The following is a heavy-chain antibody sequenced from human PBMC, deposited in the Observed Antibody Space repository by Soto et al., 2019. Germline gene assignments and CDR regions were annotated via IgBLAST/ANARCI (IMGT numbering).Heavy chain of an antibody. CDR1: GFTFSSYS. V-gene: IGHV3-21*01. D-gene: IGHD3-10*01. CDR2: ISSSSSYI. Sequence: GGSLRLSCAASGFTFSSYSMNWVRQAPGKGLEWVSSISSSSSYIYYADSVKGRFTISRDNAKNSLYLQMNSLRAEDTAVYYCARGITRVPPDNGLGSYWYYYYYGMYVWGQGTTVTVSS. CDR3: ARGITRVPPDNGLGSYWYYYYYGMYV. J-gene: IGHJ6*02.